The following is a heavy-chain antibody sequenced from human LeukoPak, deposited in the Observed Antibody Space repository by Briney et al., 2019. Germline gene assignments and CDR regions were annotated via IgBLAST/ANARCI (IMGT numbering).Heavy chain of an antibody. CDR1: GFTFSRYW. CDR3: SYSYGPVYGMDV. V-gene: IGHV3-74*01. Sequence: PGGSLRLSCAASGFTFSRYWMHWVRQAPGKGLVWVSRINTDGSSTNYADSVKGRFTISRDNSKNTLYLQMNSLRAEDTAVYYCSYSYGPVYGMDVWGQGTTVTVSS. CDR2: INTDGSST. D-gene: IGHD5-18*01. J-gene: IGHJ6*02.